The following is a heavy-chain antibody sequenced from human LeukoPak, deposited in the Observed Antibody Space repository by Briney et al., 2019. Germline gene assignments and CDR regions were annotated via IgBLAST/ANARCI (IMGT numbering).Heavy chain of an antibody. V-gene: IGHV4-59*01. CDR3: ARGEADYGMGV. CDR2: IYYSGST. D-gene: IGHD1-26*01. CDR1: GGSISSYY. J-gene: IGHJ6*02. Sequence: TSETLSLTCTVSGGSISSYYWSWIRQPPGRGLEWIGYIYYSGSTNYNPSLKSRVTISVDTSKNQFSLKLSSVTAADTAVYYCARGEADYGMGVWGQGTTVTVSS.